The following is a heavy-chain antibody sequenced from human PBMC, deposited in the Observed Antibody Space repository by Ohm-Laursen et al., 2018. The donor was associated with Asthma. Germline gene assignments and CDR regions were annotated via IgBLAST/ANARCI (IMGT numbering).Heavy chain of an antibody. Sequence: GSLRLSCTASGFSLSDYFLHWVRQGPGEGLVWISHLFPDGRRTNYADSVKGRFTISRDNAKNSLYLQMNNLRAEDTALYYCVKTYGDFGDYYYSAMDVWGQGTTVTVSS. J-gene: IGHJ6*02. D-gene: IGHD4-17*01. CDR2: LFPDGRRT. V-gene: IGHV3-74*01. CDR3: VKTYGDFGDYYYSAMDV. CDR1: GFSLSDYF.